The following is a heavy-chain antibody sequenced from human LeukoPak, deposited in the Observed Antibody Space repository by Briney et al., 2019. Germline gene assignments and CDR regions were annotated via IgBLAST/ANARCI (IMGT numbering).Heavy chain of an antibody. CDR3: TTFRYDSSGLDAFDI. CDR2: IRSKVYGGTP. V-gene: IGHV3-49*04. Sequence: GGSLRLSCIASGFTFGDYAMTWVRQAPGKGLEWVGFIRSKVYGGTPEYAASVKGRFTISRDDSKGIAYLQMNSLKTEDTAVYYCTTFRYDSSGLDAFDIWGQGTMVTVSS. D-gene: IGHD3-22*01. J-gene: IGHJ3*02. CDR1: GFTFGDYA.